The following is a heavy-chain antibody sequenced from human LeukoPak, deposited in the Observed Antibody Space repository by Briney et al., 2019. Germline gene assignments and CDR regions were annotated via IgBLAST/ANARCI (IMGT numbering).Heavy chain of an antibody. Sequence: PSETLSLTCAIYGGSFSGYYWSWIRQPPGKGLEWIGSIYYSGSTYYNPSLKSRVTISVDTSKNQFSLKLSSVTAADTAVYYCARIAAAGTSYFDYWGQGTLVTVSS. D-gene: IGHD6-13*01. CDR3: ARIAAAGTSYFDY. V-gene: IGHV4-34*01. CDR1: GGSFSGYY. J-gene: IGHJ4*02. CDR2: IYYSGST.